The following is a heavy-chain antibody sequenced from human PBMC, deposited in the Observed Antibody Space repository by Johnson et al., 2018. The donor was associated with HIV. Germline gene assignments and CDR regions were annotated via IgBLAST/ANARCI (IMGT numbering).Heavy chain of an antibody. CDR1: GFTFSSYA. D-gene: IGHD1-26*01. J-gene: IGHJ3*02. Sequence: QVQLVEFGGGVVQPGRSLRLSCAASGFTFSSYAMHWVRQAPGKGLEWVAVISYDGLNENYPDSVKGRFTISRDNSKNTLYLQVNSLRPEDTAVFYCARALTGSYSRDAFDIWGQGTMVSVSS. V-gene: IGHV3-30*04. CDR3: ARALTGSYSRDAFDI. CDR2: ISYDGLNE.